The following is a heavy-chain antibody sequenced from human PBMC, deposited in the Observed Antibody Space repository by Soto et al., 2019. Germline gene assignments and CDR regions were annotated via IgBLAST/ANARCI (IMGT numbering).Heavy chain of an antibody. D-gene: IGHD1-7*01. Sequence: GGSLRLSCKGSGYSFTSYWIGWVRQMPGKGLEWMGIIYPGDYDTRYSPSFQGQVTISADKSISTAYLQWSSLKASDTAMYYCARNPAWNLNWFDPWGQGTLVTVSS. CDR1: GYSFTSYW. J-gene: IGHJ5*02. CDR3: ARNPAWNLNWFDP. V-gene: IGHV5-51*01. CDR2: IYPGDYDT.